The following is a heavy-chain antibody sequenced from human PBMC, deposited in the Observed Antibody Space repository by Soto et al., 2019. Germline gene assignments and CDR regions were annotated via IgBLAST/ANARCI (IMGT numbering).Heavy chain of an antibody. Sequence: SVKVSCKTSGFTFSNSAVQWVLQARGQHLEWIGWIIVGTGETKSTQDLQGRITITRDMSTSTAYMELSGLRSEDTAVYYCAAELYSGGTCGSFDIWGKGTLVTVAS. J-gene: IGHJ3*02. D-gene: IGHD2-15*01. CDR1: GFTFSNSA. CDR2: IIVGTGET. CDR3: AAELYSGGTCGSFDI. V-gene: IGHV1-58*01.